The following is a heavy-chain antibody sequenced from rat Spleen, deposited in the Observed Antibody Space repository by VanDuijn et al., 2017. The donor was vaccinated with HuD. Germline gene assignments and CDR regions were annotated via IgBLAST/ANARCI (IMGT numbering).Heavy chain of an antibody. V-gene: IGHV5-31*01. CDR2: ITNAAGKV. Sequence: EVQLVESGGGLVQPGRSLKLSCVASGFTFNNYWMTWIRQAPGKGLEWVASITNAAGKVYYPDSVKGRFILSRDNAKSTLYLQMNSLRSEDTATYYCTRAMYTTDYYYAKGYYVMDAWGQGASVTVSS. CDR3: TRAMYTTDYYYAKGYYVMDA. CDR1: GFTFNNYW. D-gene: IGHD1-6*01. J-gene: IGHJ4*01.